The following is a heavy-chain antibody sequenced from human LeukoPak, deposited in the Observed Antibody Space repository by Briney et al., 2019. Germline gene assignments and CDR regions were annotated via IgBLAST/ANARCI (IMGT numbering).Heavy chain of an antibody. CDR1: GGSISSYY. V-gene: IGHV4-59*01. CDR2: IYYSGST. D-gene: IGHD3-10*01. CDR3: VRARGVRRNYYYYYMGV. Sequence: PSETLSLTCTVSGGSISSYYWSWIRQPPGKGLEWIGYIYYSGSTNYNPSLKSRVTISVDTSKNQFSLKLSSVTAADTAVYYCVRARGVRRNYYYYYMGVWGKGTTVTVSS. J-gene: IGHJ6*03.